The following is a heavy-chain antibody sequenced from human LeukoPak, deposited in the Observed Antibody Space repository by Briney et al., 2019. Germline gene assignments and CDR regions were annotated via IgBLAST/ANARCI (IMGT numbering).Heavy chain of an antibody. V-gene: IGHV1-18*01. Sequence: ASVKVSYKASGYTFTSYGISWVRQAPGQGLEWMGWISAYNGNTNYAQKLQGRVTMTTDTTTSTAYMELRSLRSDDTAVYAGGSGAYAYWGQGTLVTVSS. CDR1: GYTFTSYG. CDR3: GSGAYAY. CDR2: ISAYNGNT. J-gene: IGHJ4*02. D-gene: IGHD3-3*01.